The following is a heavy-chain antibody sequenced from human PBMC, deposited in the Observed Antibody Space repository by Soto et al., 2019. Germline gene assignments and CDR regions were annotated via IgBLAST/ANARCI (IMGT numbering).Heavy chain of an antibody. V-gene: IGHV3-23*01. D-gene: IGHD3-10*01. J-gene: IGHJ4*02. CDR3: AKSPRGYVDH. CDR1: GFTFSSYA. CDR2: ISGSGGST. Sequence: GGSLRLSCAASGFTFSSYAMSWVRQAPGKGLEWVSAISGSGGSTYYADSVKGRFTISRDNSKNTLYLQMNSLRAEDXAVYXCAKSPRGYVDHWGQGTLVTVSS.